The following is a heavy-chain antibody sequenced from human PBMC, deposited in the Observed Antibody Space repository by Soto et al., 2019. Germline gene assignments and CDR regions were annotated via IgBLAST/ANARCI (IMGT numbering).Heavy chain of an antibody. CDR2: IYDTGSP. CDR1: GGSISNYY. Sequence: SETLSLTCPVSGGSISNYYGSWIRQPPEKGLEWVGYIYDTGSPTYNPSLKSRVTMSVDTSKNQFSLELNSVTAADTAVYYCARVRAGYSSTRYDYWGQGTLVTVSS. J-gene: IGHJ4*02. V-gene: IGHV4-59*01. D-gene: IGHD6-13*01. CDR3: ARVRAGYSSTRYDY.